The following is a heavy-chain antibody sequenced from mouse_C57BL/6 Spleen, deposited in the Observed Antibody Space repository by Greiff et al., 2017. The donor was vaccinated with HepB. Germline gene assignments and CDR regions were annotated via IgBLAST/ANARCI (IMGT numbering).Heavy chain of an antibody. CDR3: ARGRGTAQAPNYAMDY. CDR2: IYPGSGST. CDR1: GYTFTSYW. J-gene: IGHJ4*01. V-gene: IGHV1-55*01. D-gene: IGHD3-2*02. Sequence: QVQLQQPGAELVKPGASVKMSCKASGYTFTSYWITWVKQRPGQGLEWIGDIYPGSGSTNYNEKFKSKATLTVDTSSSTAYMQLSSLTSEDSAVYYCARGRGTAQAPNYAMDYWGQGTSVTVSS.